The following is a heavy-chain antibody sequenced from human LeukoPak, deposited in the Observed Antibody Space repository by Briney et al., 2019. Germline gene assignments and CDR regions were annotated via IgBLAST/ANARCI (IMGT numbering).Heavy chain of an antibody. Sequence: GASAKVSCGASGYTFTSYDINWVRQATGQGLEWMGWMNPNSGNTGYAQKFQGRVTMTRNTSISTAYMELSSLRSEDTAVYYCAKRMSRGKAAGTSMDVWGQGTTVTVSS. J-gene: IGHJ6*02. CDR1: GYTFTSYD. CDR3: AKRMSRGKAAGTSMDV. D-gene: IGHD6-13*01. CDR2: MNPNSGNT. V-gene: IGHV1-8*01.